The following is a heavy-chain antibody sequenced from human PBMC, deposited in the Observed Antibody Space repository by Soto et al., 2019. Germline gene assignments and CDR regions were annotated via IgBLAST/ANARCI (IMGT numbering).Heavy chain of an antibody. CDR2: ISGRGVDT. D-gene: IGHD2-21*02. J-gene: IGHJ4*02. V-gene: IGHV3-23*01. Sequence: PGGPLRLSCAASGFSFSSLAMIWVRQSPWKGLEWVSSISGRGVDTLYADSVKGRFTISRDNSRNTLYLQVNSLRAEDTAVYYCAKDQTDVTLFDYWGQGILVTVSS. CDR1: GFSFSSLA. CDR3: AKDQTDVTLFDY.